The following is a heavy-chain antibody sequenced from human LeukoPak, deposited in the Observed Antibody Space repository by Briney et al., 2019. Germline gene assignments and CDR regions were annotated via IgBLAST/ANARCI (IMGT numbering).Heavy chain of an antibody. CDR2: NSAYNGNT. D-gene: IGHD6-13*01. Sequence: ALGKPSCNPSGPTFTSYVITWGPQAPKQRLKCRGGNSAYNGNTDYEKKLQGRVTMPTATSTGTACMELRRLRPGVRAVYYCARDISYSISASGSDWGQGTLVTVSS. V-gene: IGHV1-18*01. CDR1: GPTFTSYV. CDR3: ARDISYSISASGSD. J-gene: IGHJ4*02.